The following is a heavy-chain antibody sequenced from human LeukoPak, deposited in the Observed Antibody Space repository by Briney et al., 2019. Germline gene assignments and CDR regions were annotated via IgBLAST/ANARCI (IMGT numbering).Heavy chain of an antibody. Sequence: SETLSLTCTVSGGSISSYYWSWIRQPPGKGLEWIGYIYYSGSTNYNPSLKSRVTISVDTSKNRFSLKLSSVTAADTAVYYCARDSRIAVAGVNWYFDLWGRGTLVTVSS. CDR2: IYYSGST. D-gene: IGHD6-19*01. CDR1: GGSISSYY. CDR3: ARDSRIAVAGVNWYFDL. V-gene: IGHV4-59*01. J-gene: IGHJ2*01.